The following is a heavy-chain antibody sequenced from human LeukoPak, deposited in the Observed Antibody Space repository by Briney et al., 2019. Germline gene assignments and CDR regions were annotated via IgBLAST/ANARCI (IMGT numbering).Heavy chain of an antibody. CDR3: AREVWPGWFDP. CDR1: GFSFSSYS. V-gene: IGHV3-21*01. CDR2: ISSSSSYI. Sequence: PGGSLRLSCAASGFSFSSYSMNWVRQAPGKGLEWVSSISSSSSYIYYADSVKGRFTISRDDAKNSLYLQMNSLRAEDTAVYYCAREVWPGWFDPWGQGTLVTVSS. D-gene: IGHD2-8*01. J-gene: IGHJ5*02.